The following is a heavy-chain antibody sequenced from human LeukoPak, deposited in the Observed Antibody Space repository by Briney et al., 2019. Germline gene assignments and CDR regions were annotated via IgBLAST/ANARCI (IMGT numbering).Heavy chain of an antibody. V-gene: IGHV3-72*01. CDR3: ARGGGSGSYTFDY. CDR2: TRNRANSYTT. Sequence: GGSLSLSCAVSGFTFSDHYMDWVRQAPGQGLEWVGRTRNRANSYTTEYAASVKGRFTISRDDSKNSLYLQMNSLKTEDTAVYYCARGGGSGSYTFDYWGQGTLVTVSS. D-gene: IGHD1-26*01. J-gene: IGHJ4*02. CDR1: GFTFSDHY.